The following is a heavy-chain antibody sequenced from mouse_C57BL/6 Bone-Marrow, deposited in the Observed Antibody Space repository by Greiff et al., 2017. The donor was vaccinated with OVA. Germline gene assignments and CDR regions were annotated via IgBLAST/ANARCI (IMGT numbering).Heavy chain of an antibody. D-gene: IGHD1-1*01. Sequence: VQLQQSGAELVRPGASVKLSCKASGYTFTDYYINWVKQRPGQGLEWIARIYPGSGNTYYNEKFKGKATLTAEKSSSTAYMQLSSLTSEDSAVYFCAGSSPFDYWGQGTTLTVSS. CDR1: GYTFTDYY. CDR2: IYPGSGNT. V-gene: IGHV1-76*01. CDR3: AGSSPFDY. J-gene: IGHJ2*01.